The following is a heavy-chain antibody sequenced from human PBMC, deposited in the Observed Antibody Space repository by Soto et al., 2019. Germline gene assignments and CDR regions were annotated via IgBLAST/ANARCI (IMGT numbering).Heavy chain of an antibody. CDR2: IKQDGSEK. V-gene: IGHV3-7*01. CDR1: GFTFSSYW. Sequence: PGGSLRLSCAASGFTFSSYWMIWVRQAPGKGLEWVANIKQDGSEKYYVDSVKGRFTISRDNAKNSLYLQMNSLRAEDTAVYYCARDQEYYDFWSGYYRKYGMDVWGQGTTVTVSS. D-gene: IGHD3-3*01. J-gene: IGHJ6*02. CDR3: ARDQEYYDFWSGYYRKYGMDV.